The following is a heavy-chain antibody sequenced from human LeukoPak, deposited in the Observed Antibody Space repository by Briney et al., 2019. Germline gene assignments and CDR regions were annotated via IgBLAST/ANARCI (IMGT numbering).Heavy chain of an antibody. D-gene: IGHD5-12*01. CDR1: GFTFSVYA. CDR2: FSGSGGSA. V-gene: IGHV3-23*01. Sequence: GGSLRLSCAASGFTFSVYAMNWVRQAPGKGLEWVSAFSGSGGSAYYADSVKGRFTISRDNSKNTVFLQVNSLRAEDTAVYYCAKGSFSGFSTRADYWGQGTLVTVSS. J-gene: IGHJ4*02. CDR3: AKGSFSGFSTRADY.